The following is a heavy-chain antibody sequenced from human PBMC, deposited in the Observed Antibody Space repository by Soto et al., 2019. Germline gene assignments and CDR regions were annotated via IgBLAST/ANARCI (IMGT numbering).Heavy chain of an antibody. J-gene: IGHJ6*02. CDR1: GGTFSSYA. D-gene: IGHD1-1*01. V-gene: IGHV1-69*13. CDR2: IIPIFGTA. Sequence: SVNVSCKASGGTFSSYAISWVRQAPGQGLEWMGGIIPIFGTANYAQKFQGRVTITADESTSTAYMELSSLRSEDTAVYYCARDHRNSPVYYYGMDVWGQGTTVTVYS. CDR3: ARDHRNSPVYYYGMDV.